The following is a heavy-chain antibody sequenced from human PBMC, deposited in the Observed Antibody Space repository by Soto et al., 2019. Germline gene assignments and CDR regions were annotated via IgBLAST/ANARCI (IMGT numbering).Heavy chain of an antibody. V-gene: IGHV3-30-3*01. CDR2: ISHDGNNK. D-gene: IGHD2-2*01. CDR1: GFTFSSYA. Sequence: QVQLVESGGGVVQPGGSLRLSCAASGFTFSSYAMHWVRQAPGKGLEWVTTISHDGNNKLYADSVKGRFIVSRDNSRTTLFLQMNSLRPEDTGIYYCARDYRTSSAGYYYYGMDVWGQGTTVTVSS. J-gene: IGHJ6*02. CDR3: ARDYRTSSAGYYYYGMDV.